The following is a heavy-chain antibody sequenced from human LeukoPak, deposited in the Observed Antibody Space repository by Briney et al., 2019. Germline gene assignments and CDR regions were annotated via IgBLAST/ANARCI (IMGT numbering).Heavy chain of an antibody. J-gene: IGHJ4*02. CDR1: GFTFSSYG. Sequence: GGSLRLSCAASGFTFSSYGMHWVRQAPGKGLEWVAVISYDRSNKYYADSVKGRFTISRDNSKNTLYLQMNSLRAEDTAVYYCAKDRWAPYYDILTGYPDYWGQGTLVTVSS. D-gene: IGHD3-9*01. CDR2: ISYDRSNK. V-gene: IGHV3-30*18. CDR3: AKDRWAPYYDILTGYPDY.